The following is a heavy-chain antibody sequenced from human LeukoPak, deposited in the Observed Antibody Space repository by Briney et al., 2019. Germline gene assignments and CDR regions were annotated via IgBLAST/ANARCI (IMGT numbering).Heavy chain of an antibody. J-gene: IGHJ5*02. D-gene: IGHD6-13*01. V-gene: IGHV4-59*08. Sequence: SETLSLTCTVSGGSISSHYWSWIRQPPGKGLEWIGYIYYTGRTNYNPSLKSRVTISVDTSKNQFSLRLSSMTAADTAMYYCVRPSEAAGTFWFDPWGQGTLVTVSS. CDR2: IYYTGRT. CDR1: GGSISSHY. CDR3: VRPSEAAGTFWFDP.